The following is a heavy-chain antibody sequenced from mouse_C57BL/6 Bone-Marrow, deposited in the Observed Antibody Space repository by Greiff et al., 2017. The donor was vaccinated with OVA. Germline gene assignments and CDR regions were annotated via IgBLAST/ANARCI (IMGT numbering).Heavy chain of an antibody. CDR2: INPNNGGT. CDR1: GYTFTDYY. CDR3: ASYYGSSYSDY. D-gene: IGHD1-1*01. Sequence: EVMLQQSGPGLVKPGASVKISCKASGYTFTDYYMTWVKQSHGKSLEWIGDINPNNGGTSYNQKFKGKAKLTVDKSSSTAYMELRSLTSEDSAVYYCASYYGSSYSDYWGQGTTLTVSS. V-gene: IGHV1-26*01. J-gene: IGHJ2*01.